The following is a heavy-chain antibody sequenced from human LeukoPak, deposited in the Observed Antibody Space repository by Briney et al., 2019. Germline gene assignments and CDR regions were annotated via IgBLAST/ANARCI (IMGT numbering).Heavy chain of an antibody. CDR1: GFTFSSYS. D-gene: IGHD2-8*01. J-gene: IGHJ3*02. CDR3: ASDLKTMVYAGDAFDI. Sequence: GGSLRLSCAASGFTFSSYSMNWVRQAPGKGLEWVSSISSSSSYIYYADSVKGRFTISRDNAKNSLYLQMNSLRAEDTAVYYCASDLKTMVYAGDAFDIWGQGTMVTVSS. CDR2: ISSSSSYI. V-gene: IGHV3-21*01.